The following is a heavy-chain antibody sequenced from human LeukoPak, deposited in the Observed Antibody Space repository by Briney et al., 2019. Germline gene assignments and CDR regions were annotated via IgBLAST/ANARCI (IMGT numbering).Heavy chain of an antibody. V-gene: IGHV3-9*01. Sequence: GGSLRLSCAASGLTFDDYAMHWVRQAPGKGLEWVSGISWNSGSIGYADSVKGRFTISRDNSKNTLYLQMNSLRADDTAVHYCARGGAYCSGGSCRADDYWGQGTLVTVSS. D-gene: IGHD2-15*01. J-gene: IGHJ4*02. CDR2: ISWNSGSI. CDR3: ARGGAYCSGGSCRADDY. CDR1: GLTFDDYA.